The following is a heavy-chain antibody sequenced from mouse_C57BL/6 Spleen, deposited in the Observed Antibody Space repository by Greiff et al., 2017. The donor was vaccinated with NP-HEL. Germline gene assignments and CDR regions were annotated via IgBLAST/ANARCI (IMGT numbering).Heavy chain of an antibody. CDR3: ARSVYSNYAMDY. CDR1: GYAFSSYW. Sequence: QVHVKQSGAELVKPGASVKISCKASGYAFSSYWMNWVKQRPGKGLEWIGQIYPGDGDTNYNGKFKGKATLTADKSSSTAYMQLSSLTSEDSAVYFCARSVYSNYAMDYWGQGTSVTVSS. J-gene: IGHJ4*01. V-gene: IGHV1-80*01. CDR2: IYPGDGDT. D-gene: IGHD2-5*01.